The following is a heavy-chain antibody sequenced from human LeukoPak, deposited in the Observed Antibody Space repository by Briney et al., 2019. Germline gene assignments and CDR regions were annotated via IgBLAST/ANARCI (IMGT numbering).Heavy chain of an antibody. D-gene: IGHD2-15*01. Sequence: PGGSPRLSCAAAGFMFSNCWMSWARQAPGNGRGWVANIGPDGSDKYYVESVRGRFTISRDNAQNSLSLQMNSLRGDDSGVYYCGRWGIAAALDRWGQGTQVTVSS. CDR2: IGPDGSDK. CDR3: GRWGIAAALDR. V-gene: IGHV3-7*01. J-gene: IGHJ5*02. CDR1: GFMFSNCW.